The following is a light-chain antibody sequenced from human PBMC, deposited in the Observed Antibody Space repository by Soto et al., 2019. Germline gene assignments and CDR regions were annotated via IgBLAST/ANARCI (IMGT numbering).Light chain of an antibody. Sequence: QSALTQPASVSGSPGQSITISCTGTSSDVGGYNYVSWYQQHPGKAPKLMIYEVSNRPSGISNRFSGSKSDNTASLAISGLQAEDEAASYCSSYRSINTGVFGGGTKLTV. V-gene: IGLV2-14*01. CDR1: SSDVGGYNY. CDR3: SSYRSINTGV. J-gene: IGLJ2*01. CDR2: EVS.